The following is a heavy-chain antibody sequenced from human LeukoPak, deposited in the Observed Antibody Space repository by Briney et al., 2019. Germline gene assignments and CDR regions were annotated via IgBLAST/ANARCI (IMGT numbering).Heavy chain of an antibody. CDR3: AKSGRRYYDSSGYYDSDFDY. CDR2: IYYSGST. J-gene: IGHJ4*02. Sequence: SETLSLTCSVSGGSISSYYWSWIRQPPGKGLEWIGYIYYSGSTNYNPSLKSRITISVDTSKNQFSLKLSPVTAADTAVYYCAKSGRRYYDSSGYYDSDFDYWGQGTLVTVSS. V-gene: IGHV4-59*01. D-gene: IGHD3-22*01. CDR1: GGSISSYY.